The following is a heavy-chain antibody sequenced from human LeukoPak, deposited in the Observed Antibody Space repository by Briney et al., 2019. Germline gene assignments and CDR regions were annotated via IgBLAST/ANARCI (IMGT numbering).Heavy chain of an antibody. Sequence: PGASLRLSCAASGFIFSNYAMTWVRQAPGKGLEWVSAISGSGGSTYYADSVKGRFTISRDNSKNTLYLQMNSLRAEDTAVYYCAKANIVVVVAATAFDYWGQGTLVTVSS. V-gene: IGHV3-23*01. CDR3: AKANIVVVVAATAFDY. CDR2: ISGSGGST. J-gene: IGHJ4*02. CDR1: GFIFSNYA. D-gene: IGHD2-15*01.